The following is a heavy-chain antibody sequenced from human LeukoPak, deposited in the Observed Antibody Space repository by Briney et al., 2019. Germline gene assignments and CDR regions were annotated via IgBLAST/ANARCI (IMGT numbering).Heavy chain of an antibody. CDR1: VGSLSGYY. J-gene: IGHJ5*02. D-gene: IGHD6-6*01. CDR2: INNRGST. CDR3: ARGRSAAARPGLPWFDP. Sequence: SDTVSLTCGVYVGSLSGYYWSWLRQPPGKGGEWSGEINNRGSTHYNPSLKSRVTISVDTSKIQFSLKLSSVTAADTAVYYCARGRSAAARPGLPWFDPWGQGTLVTVSS. V-gene: IGHV4-34*01.